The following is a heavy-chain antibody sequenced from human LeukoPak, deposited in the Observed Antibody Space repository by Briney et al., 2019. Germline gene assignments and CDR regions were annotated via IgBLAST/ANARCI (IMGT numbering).Heavy chain of an antibody. CDR3: AKAFQHYDFWSGLRYFDY. V-gene: IGHV3-23*01. CDR2: ISGSGGST. D-gene: IGHD3-3*01. J-gene: IGHJ4*02. CDR1: GFTFDNFA. Sequence: GGSLRLSCAASGFTFDNFAMSWVRQAPGKGLEWVSAISGSGGSTYYADSVKGRFTISRDNSKNTLYLQMNNLRAEDTAVYYCAKAFQHYDFWSGLRYFDYWGQGTLVTVSS.